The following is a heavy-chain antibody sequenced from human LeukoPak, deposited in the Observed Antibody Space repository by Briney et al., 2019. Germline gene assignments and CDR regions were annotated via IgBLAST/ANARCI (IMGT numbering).Heavy chain of an antibody. CDR2: IYPGDSDT. CDR3: ARRLGWDYDSSGYKFDY. D-gene: IGHD3-22*01. J-gene: IGHJ4*02. CDR1: GYSFTGYW. V-gene: IGHV5-51*01. Sequence: GEFLKISCKGSGYSFTGYWIGWVRQMPGKGLEWMGIIYPGDSDTRYSPSFQGQVTITADKSISTAYLQWSSLKASDTAMYYCARRLGWDYDSSGYKFDYWGQGTLVTVSS.